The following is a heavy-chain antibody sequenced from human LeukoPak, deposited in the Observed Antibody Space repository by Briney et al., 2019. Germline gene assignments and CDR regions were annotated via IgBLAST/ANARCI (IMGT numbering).Heavy chain of an antibody. CDR1: GFTFSSYS. Sequence: GGSLRLSCAASGFTFSSYSMNWVRQAPGKGLEWVSSISSSSSYIYYADSVKGRFTISRDNAKNSLYLQTNSLRAEDTAVYYCARDRGESTDDAFDIRGQGTMVTVSS. V-gene: IGHV3-21*01. D-gene: IGHD3-16*01. CDR2: ISSSSSYI. CDR3: ARDRGESTDDAFDI. J-gene: IGHJ3*02.